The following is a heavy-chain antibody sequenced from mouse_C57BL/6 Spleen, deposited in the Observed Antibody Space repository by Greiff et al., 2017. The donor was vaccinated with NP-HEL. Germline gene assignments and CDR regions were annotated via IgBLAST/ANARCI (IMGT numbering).Heavy chain of an antibody. CDR1: GYTFTSYW. Sequence: QVQLKQPGAELVMPGASVKLSCKASGYTFTSYWMHWVKQRPGQGLEWIGEIDPSDSYTNYNQKFKGKSTLTVDKSSSTAYMQLSSLTSEDSAVYYCARSGITTVNAMDYWGQGTSVTVSS. V-gene: IGHV1-69*01. CDR2: IDPSDSYT. J-gene: IGHJ4*01. D-gene: IGHD1-1*01. CDR3: ARSGITTVNAMDY.